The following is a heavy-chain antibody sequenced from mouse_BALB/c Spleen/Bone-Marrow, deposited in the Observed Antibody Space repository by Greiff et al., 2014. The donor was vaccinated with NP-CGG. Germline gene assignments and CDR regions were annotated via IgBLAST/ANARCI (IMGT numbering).Heavy chain of an antibody. J-gene: IGHJ2*01. CDR2: IYPGNVNT. CDR1: GYTFTSYY. D-gene: IGHD2-14*01. V-gene: IGHV1S56*01. Sequence: VQLKESGPELVKPGASVRISCKASGYTFTSYYIHWVKQRPGQGLEWIGWIYPGNVNTKYNEKFKGKATLTADKSSSTAYMQLSSLTSEDSAVYFCAREGYGRYFDYWGQGTTLTVSS. CDR3: AREGYGRYFDY.